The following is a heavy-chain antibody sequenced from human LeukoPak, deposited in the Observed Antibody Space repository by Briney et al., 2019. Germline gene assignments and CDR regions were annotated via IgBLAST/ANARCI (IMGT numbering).Heavy chain of an antibody. Sequence: GGSLRLSCAASGFTFSSHWMHWVRQAPGKGLVWVSFINNDGRVTRYADSVKGRFTISRDNAKNTVYLQMNSLRAEDTAMYYCARGGQEAVDYWGPGTLVTVS. V-gene: IGHV3-74*01. CDR1: GFTFSSHW. CDR3: ARGGQEAVDY. CDR2: INNDGRVT. J-gene: IGHJ4*02.